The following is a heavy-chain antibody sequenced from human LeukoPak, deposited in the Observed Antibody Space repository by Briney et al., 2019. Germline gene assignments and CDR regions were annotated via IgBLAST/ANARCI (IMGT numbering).Heavy chain of an antibody. CDR2: INPNSGGT. CDR3: ARGGQELPAPLFDY. Sequence: ASVKVSCKASGYTFTGYYMHWVRQAPGQGLEWMGWINPNSGGTNYAQKFQGWVTMTRDTSISTAYMELSRLRSDDTAVYYCARGGQELPAPLFDYWGQGTLATVSS. V-gene: IGHV1-2*04. D-gene: IGHD1-26*01. J-gene: IGHJ4*02. CDR1: GYTFTGYY.